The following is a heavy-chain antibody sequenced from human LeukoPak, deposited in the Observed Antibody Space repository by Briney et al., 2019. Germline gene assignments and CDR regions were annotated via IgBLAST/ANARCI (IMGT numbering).Heavy chain of an antibody. CDR1: GSSIRSGYY. CDR2: VYHSGST. Sequence: SETLSLTCNVSGSSIRSGYYWGWIRQAPGKGLEWIGSVYHSGSTSHNPSLKSRVTISVDTSRNHFSLSLSAVTATDSAVFYCVHWNGDGFDIWGQGILVTVSS. D-gene: IGHD1-1*01. CDR3: VHWNGDGFDI. V-gene: IGHV4-38-2*02. J-gene: IGHJ3*02.